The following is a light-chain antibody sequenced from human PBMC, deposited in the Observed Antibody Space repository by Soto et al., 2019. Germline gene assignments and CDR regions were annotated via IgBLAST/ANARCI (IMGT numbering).Light chain of an antibody. J-gene: IGKJ2*01. V-gene: IGKV1-6*01. Sequence: AIQMTQSPSSPSASVGDRVTITCRASQGIRNDLGWYQQKPGKAPKLLIYAASSLQSGVPSRFSGSGSGADFTLTISNLQPEDFATYYCLQDYNYPLTFGQGTKLEIK. CDR3: LQDYNYPLT. CDR2: AAS. CDR1: QGIRND.